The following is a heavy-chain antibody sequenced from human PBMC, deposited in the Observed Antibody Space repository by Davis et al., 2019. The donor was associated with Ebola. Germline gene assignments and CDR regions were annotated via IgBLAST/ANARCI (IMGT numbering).Heavy chain of an antibody. V-gene: IGHV3-33*06. CDR2: IWYDGSNK. CDR3: AKDLWDSSGSHLDY. Sequence: PGGSLRLSCAASGFTFSSYGMHWVRQAPGKGLEWVAVIWYDGSNKYYADSVKGRFTISRDNSKNTLYLQMNSLRAEDTAVYYCAKDLWDSSGSHLDYWGQGTLVTVSS. D-gene: IGHD6-19*01. J-gene: IGHJ4*02. CDR1: GFTFSSYG.